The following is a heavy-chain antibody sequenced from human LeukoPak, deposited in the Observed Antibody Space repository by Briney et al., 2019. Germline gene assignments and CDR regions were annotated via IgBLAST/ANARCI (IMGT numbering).Heavy chain of an antibody. J-gene: IGHJ4*02. CDR3: ARGGNSAWLDPPLPPDY. D-gene: IGHD6-19*01. CDR1: GFTFNTYI. V-gene: IGHV3-21*01. CDR2: IGGSSTYI. Sequence: GGSLRLSCAASGFTFNTYIMHWVRQAPGKGLEWVSSIGGSSTYIHYADSLKGRLTISRDNAKNSLYLQVNSLRAEDTGVYYCARGGNSAWLDPPLPPDYWGQGTLVIVSS.